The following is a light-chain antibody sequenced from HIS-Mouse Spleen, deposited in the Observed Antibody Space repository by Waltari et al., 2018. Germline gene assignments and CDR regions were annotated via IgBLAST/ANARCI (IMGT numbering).Light chain of an antibody. J-gene: IGLJ2*01. CDR3: YSTDSSGNHRV. Sequence: SYELTQPPSVSVSPGQTARLTCSGDALPKKYAYWYTQKSGQAPVLVIYEDSKRPSGSPERFSGSSSGTMATLTISGAQVEDEADYYCYSTDSSGNHRVFGGGTKLTVL. V-gene: IGLV3-10*01. CDR2: EDS. CDR1: ALPKKY.